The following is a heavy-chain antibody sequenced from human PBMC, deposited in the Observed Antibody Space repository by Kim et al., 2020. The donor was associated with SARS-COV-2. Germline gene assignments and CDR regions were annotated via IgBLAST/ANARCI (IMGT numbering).Heavy chain of an antibody. D-gene: IGHD3-10*02. CDR1: GTSVTSGTYS. V-gene: IGHV4-30-2*01. CDR3: ARNLHVGGVSDVNWF. J-gene: IGHJ5*01. Sequence: SETLSLTCGVSGTSVTSGTYSWSWIRQPPGKRLEWIGYIYYSGSTIYNPSLRSRVTMSVDRSKNQFSLDLRSVTAADTAVYYFARNLHVGGVSDVNWF. CDR2: IYYSGST.